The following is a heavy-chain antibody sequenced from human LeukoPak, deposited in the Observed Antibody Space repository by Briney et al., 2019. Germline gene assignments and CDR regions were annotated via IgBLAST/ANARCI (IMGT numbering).Heavy chain of an antibody. D-gene: IGHD3-3*01. J-gene: IGHJ5*02. V-gene: IGHV1-69*01. CDR3: ARDFGKTIFGVLNWFDP. CDR2: XIPIFGTA. Sequence: GXGLXXXXXXIPIFGTANYAQKFQGRVTITADESTSTAYMELSSLRSEDTAVYYCARDFGKTIFGVLNWFDPWGQGTLVIVSS.